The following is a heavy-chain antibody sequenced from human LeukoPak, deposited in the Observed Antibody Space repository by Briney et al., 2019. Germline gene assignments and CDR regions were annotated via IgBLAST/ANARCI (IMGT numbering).Heavy chain of an antibody. CDR2: IYASGST. Sequence: PSETLSLTCTVSGGSISSGGYYWSWIRQPAGKGLEWIGRIYASGSTSYNPSLKSRITISIDRSKNQFSLKLSSVTAADTAVYYCARAGRLWFENNWFDPWGQGTLVTVSS. J-gene: IGHJ5*02. D-gene: IGHD3-10*01. CDR3: ARAGRLWFENNWFDP. CDR1: GGSISSGGYY. V-gene: IGHV4-61*02.